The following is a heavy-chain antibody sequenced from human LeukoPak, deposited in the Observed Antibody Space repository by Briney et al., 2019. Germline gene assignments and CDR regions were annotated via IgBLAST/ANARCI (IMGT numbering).Heavy chain of an antibody. CDR3: AREHCSSTSCYYYYGMDV. V-gene: IGHV4-38-2*02. D-gene: IGHD2-2*01. J-gene: IGHJ6*04. CDR1: GYSIGSGYY. Sequence: SETLSLTCAVSGYSIGSGYYWGWIRQPPGKGLEWIGSIYHSGSTYYNPSLKSRVTISVDTSKNQFSLKLSSVTAADTAVYYCAREHCSSTSCYYYYGMDVWGKGTTVTVSS. CDR2: IYHSGST.